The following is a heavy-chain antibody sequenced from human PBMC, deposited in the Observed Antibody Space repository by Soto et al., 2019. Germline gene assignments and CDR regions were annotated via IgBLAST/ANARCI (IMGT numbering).Heavy chain of an antibody. J-gene: IGHJ4*02. CDR2: ISYDGSNK. CDR1: GFTFSSYG. Sequence: QVQLVESGGGVVQPGRSLRLSCAASGFTFSSYGMHWVRQAPGKGLEWVAVISYDGSNKYYADSVKGRFTISRDNSKNTLYLQMNSLRAEDTAVYYCAKEGHYYDSSGYYYFDYWGQGTLVTVSS. V-gene: IGHV3-30*18. D-gene: IGHD3-22*01. CDR3: AKEGHYYDSSGYYYFDY.